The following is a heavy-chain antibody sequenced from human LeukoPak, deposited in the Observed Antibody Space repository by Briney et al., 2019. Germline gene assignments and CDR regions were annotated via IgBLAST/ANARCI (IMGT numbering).Heavy chain of an antibody. CDR2: ITTTGDRI. CDR1: GFTFSRYE. V-gene: IGHV3-48*03. D-gene: IGHD2-8*01. J-gene: IGHJ4*02. CDR3: VRDTKDY. Sequence: PGGSLRLSCIASGFTFSRYERNWVRQAPGKGLEWIAYITTTGDRIQYADSVKGRFTISRDNTKNSLYLQLNSLRADDTAIYYCVRDTKDYWGQGTLVTVSS.